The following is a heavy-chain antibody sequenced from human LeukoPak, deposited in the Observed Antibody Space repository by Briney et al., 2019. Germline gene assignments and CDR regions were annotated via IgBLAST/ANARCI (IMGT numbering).Heavy chain of an antibody. CDR2: IIPIFGTA. Sequence: SVKVSCKASGGTFSSYAISWVRQAPGQGLEWMGGIIPIFGTANYAQKFQGRVTITADESTSTAYMELSSLRSEDTAVYYCARSPDYGDYIPNWFDPWGQGTLVTVSS. CDR3: ARSPDYGDYIPNWFDP. CDR1: GGTFSSYA. D-gene: IGHD4-17*01. V-gene: IGHV1-69*13. J-gene: IGHJ5*02.